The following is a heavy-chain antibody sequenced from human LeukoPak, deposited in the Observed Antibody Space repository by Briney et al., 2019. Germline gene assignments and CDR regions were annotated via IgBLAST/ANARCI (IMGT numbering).Heavy chain of an antibody. Sequence: GGSLRLSCAASGFTFSSYSMNWVRQAPGKGLEWVSYISSSGSTIYYADSVKGRFTISRDNAKNSLYLQMNSLRAEDTAVYYCARDRRYSSSWYGPGIGYWGQGTLVTVSS. CDR2: ISSSGSTI. V-gene: IGHV3-48*04. CDR3: ARDRRYSSSWYGPGIGY. J-gene: IGHJ4*02. D-gene: IGHD6-13*01. CDR1: GFTFSSYS.